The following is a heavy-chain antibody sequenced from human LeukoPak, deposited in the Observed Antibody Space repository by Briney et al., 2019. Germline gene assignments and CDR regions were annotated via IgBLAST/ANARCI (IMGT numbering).Heavy chain of an antibody. J-gene: IGHJ6*03. CDR2: ISGSGGST. CDR3: AKCSGGDVYYYYMDV. V-gene: IGHV3-23*01. Sequence: GGSLRLSCAVSGITLSNYGMSWVRQAPGKGLEWVSAISGSGGSTYYADSVKRRFTISRDNSKNTLYLQMNSLRAEDTAVYCCAKCSGGDVYYYYMDVWGKGTTVTVS. CDR1: GITLSNYG. D-gene: IGHD2-21*02.